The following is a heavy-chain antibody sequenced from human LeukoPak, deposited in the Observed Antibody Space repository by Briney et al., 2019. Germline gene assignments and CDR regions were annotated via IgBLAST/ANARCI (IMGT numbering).Heavy chain of an antibody. J-gene: IGHJ4*02. Sequence: PGGSLRLSCAASGFTFSSYWMSWVRQAPGKGLEWVANIKQDGSGKYYVDSVKGRFTISRDNAKNSLYLQMNSLRAEDTAVYYCASSVVLGATDYWGQGTLVTVSS. CDR3: ASSVVLGATDY. CDR1: GFTFSSYW. V-gene: IGHV3-7*01. D-gene: IGHD1-26*01. CDR2: IKQDGSGK.